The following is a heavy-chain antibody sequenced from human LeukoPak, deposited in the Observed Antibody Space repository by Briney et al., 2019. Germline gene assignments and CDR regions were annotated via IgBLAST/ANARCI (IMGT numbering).Heavy chain of an antibody. CDR2: IYHSGST. V-gene: IGHV4-30-2*01. CDR1: GGSISSGGYS. J-gene: IGHJ4*02. Sequence: SQTLSLTCAVSGGSISSGGYSWSWIRQPPGKGLEWIGYIYHSGSTYYNPSLKSRVTISVDRSKNQFSLKLSSVTAADTAVYYCARSNHLRYYFDYWGQGTLVTVST. D-gene: IGHD1-14*01. CDR3: ARSNHLRYYFDY.